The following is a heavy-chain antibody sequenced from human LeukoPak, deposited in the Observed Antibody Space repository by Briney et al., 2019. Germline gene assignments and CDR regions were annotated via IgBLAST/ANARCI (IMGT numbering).Heavy chain of an antibody. J-gene: IGHJ3*02. CDR1: GYTFTNYI. Sequence: VKVSCKASGYTFTNYIMNWVRQAPGQGLEWMGWISAYNGNTNYAQKLQGRVTMTTDTSTSTAYMELRSLRSDDTAVYYCARERGLPAFDIWGQGTMVAVSS. CDR3: ARERGLPAFDI. D-gene: IGHD4-17*01. CDR2: ISAYNGNT. V-gene: IGHV1-18*01.